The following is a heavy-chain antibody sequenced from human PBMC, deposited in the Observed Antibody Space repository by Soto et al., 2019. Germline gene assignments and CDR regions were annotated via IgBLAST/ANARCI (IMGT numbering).Heavy chain of an antibody. D-gene: IGHD6-25*01. J-gene: IGHJ4*02. V-gene: IGHV1-69*09. CDR2: INPILDST. Sequence: QEQVVQSGPAMKEPGSSVKVSCRASGIMSSGYGFSWVRQAPGQGLEWVGMINPILDSTHYAQNLQGRVSLSVDKPRETAYLEVTSLRLGDTAIYFCATMKRARLDSWGRGTVVTVSS. CDR1: GIMSSGYG. CDR3: ATMKRARLDS.